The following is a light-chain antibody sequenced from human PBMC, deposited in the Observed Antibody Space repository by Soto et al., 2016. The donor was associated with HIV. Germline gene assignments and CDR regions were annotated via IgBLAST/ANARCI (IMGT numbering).Light chain of an antibody. Sequence: DIQLTQSPSFLSASVGDRVTITCRASQGISSYLAWYQQKPGKAPKLLIYAASTLQSRVPSRFSGSGSGTEFTLTISSLQPEDFATYYCQQLNSYPLMYTFGQGTKLEIK. V-gene: IGKV1-9*01. CDR1: QGISSY. J-gene: IGKJ2*01. CDR3: QQLNSYPLMYT. CDR2: AAS.